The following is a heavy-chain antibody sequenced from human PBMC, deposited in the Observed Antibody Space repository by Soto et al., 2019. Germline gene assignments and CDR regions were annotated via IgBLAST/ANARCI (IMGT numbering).Heavy chain of an antibody. J-gene: IGHJ4*02. D-gene: IGHD1-7*01. CDR2: IYRTGST. Sequence: SETLSLTCAVSGGSFTSNNWWTWVRQPPGQGLEWIGEIYRTGSTNYNPSLKSRVTISLDKSENQFSLKVTSLTAADTSVYYCASRDPGTSVDYWGQGTLVTVSS. CDR3: ASRDPGTSVDY. V-gene: IGHV4-4*02. CDR1: GGSFTSNNW.